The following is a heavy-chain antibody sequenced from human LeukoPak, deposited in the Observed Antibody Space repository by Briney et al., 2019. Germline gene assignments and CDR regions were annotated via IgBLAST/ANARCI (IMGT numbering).Heavy chain of an antibody. CDR1: GYIFTSYA. J-gene: IGHJ4*02. CDR3: ARDGGFGVHDY. Sequence: ASVTVSCKASGYIFTSYAMNWVRQAPGQGLEWMGWINTNTGNPTYAQGFIGRFVFSLDTSVSTAYLQISSLKAEDTAVYYCARDGGFGVHDYWGQGTLVTVSS. V-gene: IGHV7-4-1*02. D-gene: IGHD3-10*01. CDR2: INTNTGNP.